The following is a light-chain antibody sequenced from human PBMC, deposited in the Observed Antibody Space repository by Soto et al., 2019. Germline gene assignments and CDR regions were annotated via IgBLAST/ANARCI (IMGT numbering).Light chain of an antibody. CDR2: YAS. CDR1: QSVRNN. CDR3: QQDNNWPPST. Sequence: EIMMTQSPATLSVSPGERATLSCRASQSVRNNLAWYQQKPGQAPRLLIYYASTRATGIPARFSGSGSGTEFTLTISSLQAEDFALYYCQQDNNWPPSTFGQGKRLEIK. V-gene: IGKV3-15*01. J-gene: IGKJ5*01.